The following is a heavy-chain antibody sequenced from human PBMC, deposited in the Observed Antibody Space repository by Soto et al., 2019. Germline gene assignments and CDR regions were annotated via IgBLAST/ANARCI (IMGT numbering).Heavy chain of an antibody. CDR3: ARGRNWNYGSYYYYGMDV. D-gene: IGHD1-7*01. V-gene: IGHV4-34*01. CDR2: INHSGST. J-gene: IGHJ6*02. Sequence: TLSLTCAVYGGSFSGYYWSWIRQPPGKGLEWIGEINHSGSTNYNPSLKSRVTISVDTSKNQFSLKPSSVTAADTAVYYCARGRNWNYGSYYYYGMDVWGQGTTVTVSS. CDR1: GGSFSGYY.